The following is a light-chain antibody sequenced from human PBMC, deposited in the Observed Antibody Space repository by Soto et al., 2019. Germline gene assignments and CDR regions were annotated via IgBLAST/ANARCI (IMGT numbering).Light chain of an antibody. V-gene: IGKV1-39*01. CDR3: QQSYSTPLT. CDR1: QSISSY. J-gene: IGKJ4*01. Sequence: DIQMTQSPSSLSASVGDRVTITCRASQSISSYLNWYQQKPGKAPKLLIYAASSLQSGVPSRFSGSGSGTEFTLTISSLQPDDFAAYYCQQSYSTPLTFGERTKVEIK. CDR2: AAS.